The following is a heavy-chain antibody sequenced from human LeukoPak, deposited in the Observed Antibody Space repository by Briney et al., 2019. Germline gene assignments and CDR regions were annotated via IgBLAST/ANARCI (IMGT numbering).Heavy chain of an antibody. CDR1: GYTFTGYY. Sequence: ASVKVSCKASGYTFTGYYMHWVRQAPGQGLEWMGWINPNSGGTNYAQKFQGRVTMTRDTFISTAYMELSRLRSDDTAVYYCARGDSSSWYTQPDYWGQGTLVTVSS. D-gene: IGHD6-13*01. J-gene: IGHJ4*02. V-gene: IGHV1-2*02. CDR3: ARGDSSSWYTQPDY. CDR2: INPNSGGT.